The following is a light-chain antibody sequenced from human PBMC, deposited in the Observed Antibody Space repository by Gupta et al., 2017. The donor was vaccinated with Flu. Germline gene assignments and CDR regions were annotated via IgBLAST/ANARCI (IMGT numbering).Light chain of an antibody. Sequence: QSVLTQPPSVSGAPGQRVTISCTGSSSNIGAGYDVHWYQQLPGTAPKLLIYGNSNRPSGVPDRFSGSKSGTSASLAITGLQAEDEADYYCQPYDSSLSGSRVYVFGTGTKVTVL. CDR1: SSNIGAGYD. V-gene: IGLV1-40*01. CDR2: GNS. CDR3: QPYDSSLSGSRVYV. J-gene: IGLJ1*01.